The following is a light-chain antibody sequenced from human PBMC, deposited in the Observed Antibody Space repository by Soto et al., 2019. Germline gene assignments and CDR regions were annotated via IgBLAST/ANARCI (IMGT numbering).Light chain of an antibody. J-gene: IGKJ4*01. CDR1: QTISTY. CDR2: GAS. CDR3: VQHDTDPLT. Sequence: DIQMTQSPSSLSASVGDRVTITCRASQTISTYLSWFQQKPGKAPKVLIYGASTLQSGVPSRFSGSGSATEFTLTITSLQPEDFATYYCVQHDTDPLTFGGGTKVDIK. V-gene: IGKV1-17*01.